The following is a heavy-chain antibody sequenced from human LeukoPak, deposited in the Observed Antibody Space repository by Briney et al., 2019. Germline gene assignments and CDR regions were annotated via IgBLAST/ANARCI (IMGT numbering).Heavy chain of an antibody. J-gene: IGHJ4*02. V-gene: IGHV1-46*02. CDR1: GHTLNNHF. CDR3: ARGADQEFDF. Sequence: ASVTVSCKSSGHTLNNHFIHWVRQAPGQGLAWMGMINPRDGSTRTLQRFQGRLTMTRDTSTSTLYMGLNSLRSEDTATYFCARGADQEFDFWGQGTLVTVSS. CDR2: INPRDGST.